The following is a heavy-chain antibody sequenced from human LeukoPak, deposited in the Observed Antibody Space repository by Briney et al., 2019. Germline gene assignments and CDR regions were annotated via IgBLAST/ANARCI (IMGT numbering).Heavy chain of an antibody. CDR1: GFTFSSYS. D-gene: IGHD6-13*01. Sequence: GGSLRLSCAASGFTFSSYSMNWVRQAPGKGLEWVSYISSSSTIYYADSVKGRFTISRDNGKNSLYLQMNSLRAEDTAVYYCASQLGDASDIWGQGTMVTVSS. J-gene: IGHJ3*02. CDR3: ASQLGDASDI. V-gene: IGHV3-48*01. CDR2: ISSSSTI.